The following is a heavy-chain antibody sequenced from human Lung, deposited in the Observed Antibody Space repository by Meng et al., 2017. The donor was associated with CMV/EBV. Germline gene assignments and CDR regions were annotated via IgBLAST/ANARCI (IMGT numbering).Heavy chain of an antibody. CDR2: ISAYNGNT. J-gene: IGHJ4*02. V-gene: IGHV1-18*01. CDR3: ARNRYCSSTSCYFDY. CDR1: GYTFTSYG. Sequence: AXVXVSXXASGYTFTSYGISWVRQAPGQGLEWMGLISAYNGNTNYAQKLQGRVTMTTDTSTSTAYMELRSLRSDDTAVYYCARNRYCSSTSCYFDYWGQGTLVXVSS. D-gene: IGHD2-2*01.